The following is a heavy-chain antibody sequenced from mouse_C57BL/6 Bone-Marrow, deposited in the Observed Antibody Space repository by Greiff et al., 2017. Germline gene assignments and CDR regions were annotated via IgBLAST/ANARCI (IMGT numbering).Heavy chain of an antibody. Sequence: VQLQRSGAELVRPGASVKLSCTASGFNIKDDYMHWVKQRPEQGLEWIGWIDPENGDTEYASKFQGKATITADTSSNTAYLQLSSLTSEDTAVYYCTLGSFAYWGQGTLVTVSA. V-gene: IGHV14-4*01. J-gene: IGHJ3*01. CDR3: TLGSFAY. CDR1: GFNIKDDY. CDR2: IDPENGDT.